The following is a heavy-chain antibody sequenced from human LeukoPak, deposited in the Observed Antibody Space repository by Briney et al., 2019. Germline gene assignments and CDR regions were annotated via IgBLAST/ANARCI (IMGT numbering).Heavy chain of an antibody. CDR3: AKNYGSDRGVPYGMDV. Sequence: PGGSLRLSCAASGFTFSSYAMSWVRQAPGKGLEWVAAISGISGSTTIYAGSVKGRFTVSRDNSKSTLYLQMNSLRAEDTAVYYCAKNYGSDRGVPYGMDVWGQGTTVTVAS. D-gene: IGHD3-10*01. J-gene: IGHJ6*02. V-gene: IGHV3-23*01. CDR1: GFTFSSYA. CDR2: ISGISGSTT.